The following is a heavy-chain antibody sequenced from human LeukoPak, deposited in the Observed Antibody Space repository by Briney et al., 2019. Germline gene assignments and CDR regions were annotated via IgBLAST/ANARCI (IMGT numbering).Heavy chain of an antibody. Sequence: GGSLRLSCVASGFTVSSNYMSWVRQAPGKGLEWVSMFYSGGSTFYADSVKGRFTIARGSSKNTLYLQMNTLRAEDTAVYYCVTYQLLLYDFDYWGQGTLVTVSS. CDR2: FYSGGST. V-gene: IGHV3-66*01. D-gene: IGHD2-2*01. CDR1: GFTVSSNY. J-gene: IGHJ4*02. CDR3: VTYQLLLYDFDY.